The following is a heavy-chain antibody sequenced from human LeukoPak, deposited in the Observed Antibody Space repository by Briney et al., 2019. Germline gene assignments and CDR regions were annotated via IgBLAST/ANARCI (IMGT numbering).Heavy chain of an antibody. V-gene: IGHV4-59*01. CDR3: ARVAAARHYFDY. CDR2: IYYSGST. CDR1: GVSISSYY. Sequence: SETLSLTCTVSGVSISSYYWSWIRQPPGKGLEWIGYIYYSGSTNYNPSLKSRVTISVDTSENQFSLKLSSVTAADTAVYYCARVAAARHYFDYWGQGTLVTVSS. D-gene: IGHD6-6*01. J-gene: IGHJ4*02.